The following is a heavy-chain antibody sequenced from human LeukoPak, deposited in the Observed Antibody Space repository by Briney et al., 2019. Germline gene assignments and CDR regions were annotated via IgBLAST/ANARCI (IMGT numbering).Heavy chain of an antibody. CDR1: GYTFTSYD. J-gene: IGHJ4*02. CDR3: ARGSGRSYGYDY. CDR2: MNPNSGNT. D-gene: IGHD5-18*01. V-gene: IGHV1-8*01. Sequence: ASVKVSCKASGYTFTSYDINWVRQATGQGLEWMGWMNPNSGNTGYAQKFQGRVTMTRNTSISTAYMELSSLRSEDTAVYYCARGSGRSYGYDYWGQGTPVTVSS.